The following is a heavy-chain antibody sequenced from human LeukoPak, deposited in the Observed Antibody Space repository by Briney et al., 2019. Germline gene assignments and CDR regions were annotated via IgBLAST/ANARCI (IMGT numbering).Heavy chain of an antibody. CDR1: GFTVSSNY. CDR2: IYSGGST. Sequence: GGSLRLSCAASGFTVSSNYMSWVRQAPGKGLEWVSVIYSGGSTYYADSVKGRFTISRDNSKNTLYLQMNSLRAEDTAVYYCAKGLITYYYDSSGYYSFDYWGQEPWSPSPQ. J-gene: IGHJ4*01. CDR3: AKGLITYYYDSSGYYSFDY. V-gene: IGHV3-53*01. D-gene: IGHD3-22*01.